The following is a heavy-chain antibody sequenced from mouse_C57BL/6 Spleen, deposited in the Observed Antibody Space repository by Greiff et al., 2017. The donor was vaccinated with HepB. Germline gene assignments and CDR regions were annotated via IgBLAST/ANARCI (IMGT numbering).Heavy chain of an antibody. Sequence: QVQLQQPGAELVRPGASVKLSCKASGYTFTDYYINWVKQRPGQGLEWIARIYPGSGNTYYNEKFKGKATLTAEKSSSTAYMQLSSLTSEDSAVYFCARSGLEGYSYYFDYWGQGTTLTVSS. CDR3: ARSGLEGYSYYFDY. CDR2: IYPGSGNT. CDR1: GYTFTDYY. V-gene: IGHV1-76*01. J-gene: IGHJ2*01. D-gene: IGHD2-3*01.